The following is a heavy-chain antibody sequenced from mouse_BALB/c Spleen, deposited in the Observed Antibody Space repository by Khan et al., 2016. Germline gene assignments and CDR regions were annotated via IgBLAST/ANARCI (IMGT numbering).Heavy chain of an antibody. Sequence: QVQLQQSGAELARPGASVRLSCKASGYTSANYWMQWVKQRPGQGLEWIGSIYPGDGDTRYSQKFKDKATLTADKSSSSAYMHLRSVASEDSAVYDCEDALFVYWGQGTLVTVSA. CDR2: IYPGDGDT. CDR1: GYTSANYW. CDR3: EDALFVY. V-gene: IGHV1-87*01. J-gene: IGHJ3*01.